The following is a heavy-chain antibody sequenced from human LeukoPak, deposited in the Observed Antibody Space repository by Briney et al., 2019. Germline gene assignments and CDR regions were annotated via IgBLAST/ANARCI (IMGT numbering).Heavy chain of an antibody. CDR1: GGSFSGYY. V-gene: IGHV4-34*01. D-gene: IGHD6-13*01. CDR3: ASEVAAAGTKY. J-gene: IGHJ4*02. Sequence: SETLSLTCAVYGGSFSGYYWSWIRQPPGKGLEWIGEINHSGSTNYNPSLKSRVTISVDTSKNQFSLKLSSVTAADTAVYYCASEVAAAGTKYWGQGTLVTVSS. CDR2: INHSGST.